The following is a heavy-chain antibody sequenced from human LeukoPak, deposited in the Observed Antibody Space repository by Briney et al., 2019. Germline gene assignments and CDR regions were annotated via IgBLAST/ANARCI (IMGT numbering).Heavy chain of an antibody. J-gene: IGHJ4*02. CDR1: GFTFSSYS. CDR3: AREGYYYDSSGYYEMKAVDY. Sequence: GGSLRLSCAASGFTFSSYSMNWVRQAPGKGLEWVSSISSSSSYIHYADSVKGRFTISRDNAKNSLYLQMNSLRAEDTAVYYCAREGYYYDSSGYYEMKAVDYWGQGTLVTVSS. V-gene: IGHV3-21*01. D-gene: IGHD3-22*01. CDR2: ISSSSSYI.